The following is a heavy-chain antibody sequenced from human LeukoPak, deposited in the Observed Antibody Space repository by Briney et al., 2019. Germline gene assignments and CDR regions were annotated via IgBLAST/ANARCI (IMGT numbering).Heavy chain of an antibody. CDR2: IWYDGSKK. V-gene: IGHV3-33*01. CDR3: ARFYGGSHYYYYGMDV. J-gene: IGHJ6*02. D-gene: IGHD4-23*01. Sequence: GRSLRLSCAASGFTFSSYGMHWVRQAPGKGLEWVAVIWYDGSKKYYADSVKGRFTISRDNSKNTLYLQMNSLRAEDTGVYYCARFYGGSHYYYYGMDVWGQGTTVTVSS. CDR1: GFTFSSYG.